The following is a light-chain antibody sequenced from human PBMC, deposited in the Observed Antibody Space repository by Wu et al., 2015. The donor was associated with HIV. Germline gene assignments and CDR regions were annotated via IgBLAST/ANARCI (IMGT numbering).Light chain of an antibody. CDR1: QSIRSR. CDR3: QQYNNWPRT. CDR2: DAS. J-gene: IGKJ1*01. Sequence: IVLTQSPGTLSLSPGERATLSCRASQSIRSRLAWYQQKPGQAPRLLIYDASSRATGIPARFSGSGSGTEFTLTISSIQSEDFAVYYCQQYNNWPRTFGQGTKVEIK. V-gene: IGKV3-15*01.